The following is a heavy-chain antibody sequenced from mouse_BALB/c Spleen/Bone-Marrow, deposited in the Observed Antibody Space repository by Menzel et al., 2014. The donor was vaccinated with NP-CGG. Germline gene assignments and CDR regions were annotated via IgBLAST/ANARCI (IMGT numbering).Heavy chain of an antibody. CDR1: GYTFTSYY. J-gene: IGHJ2*01. V-gene: IGHV1-53*01. Sequence: QVQLQQSGAELVKPGASVKLSCKASGYTFTSYYMYWVKQRPGQGLEWIGEINPSNGGTNFNEKFKGKATLTADKSSSTAYMQFSSLTSEDSAVYFCASGDYWGQGTTLTVSS. CDR2: INPSNGGT. CDR3: ASGDY.